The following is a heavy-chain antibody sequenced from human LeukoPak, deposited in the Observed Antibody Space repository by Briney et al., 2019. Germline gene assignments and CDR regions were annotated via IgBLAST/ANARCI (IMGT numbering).Heavy chain of an antibody. Sequence: SQTLSLTCTVSGGSITSGGYYWSWIRQHPGKGLEWIGNLHYSGNTYYNPSLKSRATISVDTSKNQFSLKLSSVTAADTAVYYCARDLPYYYGMDVWGQGTTVTVSS. J-gene: IGHJ6*02. V-gene: IGHV4-31*03. CDR2: LHYSGNT. CDR1: GGSITSGGYY. CDR3: ARDLPYYYGMDV.